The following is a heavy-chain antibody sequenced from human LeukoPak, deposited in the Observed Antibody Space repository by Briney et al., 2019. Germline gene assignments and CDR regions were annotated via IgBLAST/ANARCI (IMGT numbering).Heavy chain of an antibody. J-gene: IGHJ6*02. CDR3: ARGRGGDSSGYYSLYYYCYGMDV. CDR1: GYTFTGYY. Sequence: ASVTVSCKASGYTFTGYYMHWVRQAPGQGLEWMGWINPNSGGTNYAQKFQGRVTMTRDTSISTAYMKLSRLRSDDTAVYYCARGRGGDSSGYYSLYYYCYGMDVWGQGTTVTVSS. D-gene: IGHD3-22*01. V-gene: IGHV1-2*02. CDR2: INPNSGGT.